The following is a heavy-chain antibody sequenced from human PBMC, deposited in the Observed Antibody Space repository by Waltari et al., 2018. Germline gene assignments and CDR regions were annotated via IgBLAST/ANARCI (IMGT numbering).Heavy chain of an antibody. D-gene: IGHD6-13*01. V-gene: IGHV3-23*03. CDR2: IYSGVST. J-gene: IGHJ4*02. CDR1: GFTFSSYA. CDR3: AKGAPVAAAGN. Sequence: EVQLLESGGGLVQPGGSLRLSCAASGFTFSSYAMSWVRQAPGKGLEWVSVIYSGVSTYYADSVKGRFTISRDNSKNTLYLQMNSLRAEDTAVYYCAKGAPVAAAGNWGQGTLVTVSS.